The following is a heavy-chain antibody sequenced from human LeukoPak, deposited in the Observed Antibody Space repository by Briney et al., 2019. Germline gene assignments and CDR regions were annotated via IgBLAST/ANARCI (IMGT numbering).Heavy chain of an antibody. CDR1: GFTFSSYG. D-gene: IGHD1-26*01. CDR2: LSGSGGTT. V-gene: IGHV3-23*01. J-gene: IGHJ4*02. Sequence: GGSLRLSCSASGFTFSSYGMSWVRQAPGKGLEWGSGLSGSGGTTYYVDSVKGRFTISRDNSKNTVYLQMNSLRAEDTAVYYCAKDRVGAMLYFDYWGQGTLVTVSS. CDR3: AKDRVGAMLYFDY.